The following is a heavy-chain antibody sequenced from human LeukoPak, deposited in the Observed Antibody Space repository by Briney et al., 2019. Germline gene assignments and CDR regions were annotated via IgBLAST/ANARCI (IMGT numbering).Heavy chain of an antibody. CDR3: AKGTHYYDSSGYWGAFDI. D-gene: IGHD3-22*01. V-gene: IGHV3-30*18. J-gene: IGHJ3*02. CDR2: ISYHGGNK. Sequence: GGSLRLSCAASGVSFSSNDIHWVRQAPGKGLEWVVVISYHGGNKYYADSVKGRFAISRDNSKNTLYLQVNSLRAEDTAVYYCAKGTHYYDSSGYWGAFDIWGQGTMVTVSS. CDR1: GVSFSSND.